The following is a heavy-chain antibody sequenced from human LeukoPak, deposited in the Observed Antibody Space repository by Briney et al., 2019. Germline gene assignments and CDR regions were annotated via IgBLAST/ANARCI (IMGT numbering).Heavy chain of an antibody. CDR2: ISGTTDTT. V-gene: IGHV3-23*01. Sequence: GGSLRLSCAASGFSFSTNGMSWVRQAPGKGLELVSAISGTTDTTNYADSVKGRFTISRDNSKNTLYLQMSSLRAEDTAVYYCAQGRLGYSYGAFDHWGQGTLVTVSS. D-gene: IGHD5-18*01. CDR3: AQGRLGYSYGAFDH. CDR1: GFSFSTNG. J-gene: IGHJ4*02.